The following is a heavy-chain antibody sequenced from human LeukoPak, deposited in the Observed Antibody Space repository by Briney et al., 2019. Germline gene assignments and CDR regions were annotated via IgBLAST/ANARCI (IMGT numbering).Heavy chain of an antibody. CDR1: GGSLSNYY. CDR3: ARALCFGELSY. V-gene: IGHV4-4*07. J-gene: IGHJ4*02. D-gene: IGHD3-10*01. CDR2: IYSSGST. Sequence: KPSETLSLTCTVSGGSLSNYYWSWIRQPAGKGLEWIGRIYSSGSTNYNPSLESRVTMSLDTSKNQFSLKLSSVTAADTAVYYCARALCFGELSYWGQGTLVTVSS.